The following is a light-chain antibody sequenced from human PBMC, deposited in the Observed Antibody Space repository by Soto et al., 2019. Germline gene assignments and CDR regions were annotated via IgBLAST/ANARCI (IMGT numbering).Light chain of an antibody. CDR3: AAWDDSLTDYV. CDR2: RNN. Sequence: QSVLTQAPSASETPGQRVTISCSGGSSNIGRNTGNWYQQLPGTAPKLLIYRNNRRPSGVPDRFSGSKSGTSASLAISGLQSEDEADYYCAAWDDSLTDYVFGTGTKLTVL. CDR1: SSNIGRNT. V-gene: IGLV1-44*01. J-gene: IGLJ1*01.